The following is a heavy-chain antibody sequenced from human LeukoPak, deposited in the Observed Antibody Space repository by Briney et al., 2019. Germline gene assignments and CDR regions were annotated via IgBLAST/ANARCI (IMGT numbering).Heavy chain of an antibody. CDR3: ARGPERGNILTGYSPPGEY. Sequence: GSAVNVSCKASGYTFTVYYMHWVRQAPAQGLEWMGWINLNSGGTNYAQKSQDWVTMTRDTTIRTDYMELRRLRSDDTAVYYCARGPERGNILTGYSPPGEYWGQGTLVTVSS. CDR2: INLNSGGT. V-gene: IGHV1-2*04. CDR1: GYTFTVYY. D-gene: IGHD3-9*01. J-gene: IGHJ4*02.